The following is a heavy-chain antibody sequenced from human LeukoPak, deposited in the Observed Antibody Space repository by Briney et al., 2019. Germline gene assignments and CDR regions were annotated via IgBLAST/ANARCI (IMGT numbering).Heavy chain of an antibody. CDR1: GYTFTSYD. D-gene: IGHD3-3*01. Sequence: SVKVSCKASGYTFTSYDINWVRQAPGQGLEWMGRIIPILGIANYAQKFQGRVTITADKSTSTAYMELSSLRSEDTAVYYCARIFGVVTRGGMDVWGQGTTVTVSS. V-gene: IGHV1-69*04. CDR3: ARIFGVVTRGGMDV. CDR2: IIPILGIA. J-gene: IGHJ6*02.